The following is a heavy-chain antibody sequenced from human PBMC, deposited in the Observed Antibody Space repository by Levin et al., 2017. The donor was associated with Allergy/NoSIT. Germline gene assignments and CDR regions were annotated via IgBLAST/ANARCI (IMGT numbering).Heavy chain of an antibody. CDR1: GYTFTSYG. CDR3: ARDHYPTRRPRPYYFDY. Sequence: ASVKVSCKASGYTFTSYGISWVRQAPGQGLEWMGWISAYNGNTNYAQKLQGRVTMTTDTSTSTAYMELRSLRSDDTAVYYCARDHYPTRRPRPYYFDYWGQGTLVTVSS. V-gene: IGHV1-18*01. D-gene: IGHD1-1*01. CDR2: ISAYNGNT. J-gene: IGHJ4*02.